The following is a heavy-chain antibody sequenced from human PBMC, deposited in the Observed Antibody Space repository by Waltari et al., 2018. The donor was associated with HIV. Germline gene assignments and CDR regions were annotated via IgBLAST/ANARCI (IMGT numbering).Heavy chain of an antibody. CDR2: IYPSGST. Sequence: QVQLQESGPGLVKPLQTLSLTCTVSGGSISSGSYYWNWLRQPAGTGLEWIGRIYPSGSTNYNPSLKSRVTISVDTSKNQFSLKLSSVTAADTAVYYCARVFCSGGSCYGDGRYGMDVWGQGTTVTVSS. CDR3: ARVFCSGGSCYGDGRYGMDV. D-gene: IGHD2-15*01. CDR1: GGSISSGSYY. J-gene: IGHJ6*02. V-gene: IGHV4-61*02.